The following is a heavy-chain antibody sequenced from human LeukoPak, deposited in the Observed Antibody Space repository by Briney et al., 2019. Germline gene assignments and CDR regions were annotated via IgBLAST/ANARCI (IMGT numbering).Heavy chain of an antibody. CDR2: IYTSGST. J-gene: IGHJ4*02. V-gene: IGHV4-61*02. CDR1: GGSISSGSYY. D-gene: IGHD3-22*01. Sequence: SQTLSLICTVSGGSISSGSYYWSWIRQPAGKGLEWIGRIYTSGSTNYNPSLKSRVTISVDTSKNQFSLKLSSVTAADTAVYYCARATYYDTNPPFDYWGQGTLVTVSS. CDR3: ARATYYDTNPPFDY.